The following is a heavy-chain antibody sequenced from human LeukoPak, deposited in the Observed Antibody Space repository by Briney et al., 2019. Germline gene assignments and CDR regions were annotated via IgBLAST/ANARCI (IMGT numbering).Heavy chain of an antibody. CDR2: IYSGGST. CDR3: AKGIAAAVPHFDY. V-gene: IGHV3-53*01. Sequence: GGSLRLSCAASGFSVSSNYMSWVRQAPGKGLEWVSVIYSGGSTYYADSVKGRFTISRDNSKNTLYLQMNSLRAEDTAVYYCAKGIAAAVPHFDYWGQGTLVTVSS. J-gene: IGHJ4*02. D-gene: IGHD6-13*01. CDR1: GFSVSSNY.